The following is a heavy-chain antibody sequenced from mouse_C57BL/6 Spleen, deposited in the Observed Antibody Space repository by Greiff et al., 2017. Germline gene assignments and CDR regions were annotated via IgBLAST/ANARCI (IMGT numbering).Heavy chain of an antibody. CDR1: GYTFTSYW. J-gene: IGHJ3*01. CDR3: ARDGIFAY. Sequence: VQLQQPGAELVRPGTSVKLSCKASGYTFTSYWMHWVKQRPGQGLEWIGVIDPSDSYTNYNQKFKGKATLTVDTSSSTAYMQLSSLTSEDSAVYYCARDGIFAYWGQGTLVTVSA. CDR2: IDPSDSYT. D-gene: IGHD2-1*01. V-gene: IGHV1-59*01.